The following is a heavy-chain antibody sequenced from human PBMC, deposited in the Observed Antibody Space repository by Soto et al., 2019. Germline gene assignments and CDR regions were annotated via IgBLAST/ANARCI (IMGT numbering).Heavy chain of an antibody. CDR3: AKDLTDIVLVPAAMGYYYYGMDV. CDR2: ISYDGSNK. CDR1: GFTFSSYG. Sequence: QVQLVESGGGVVQPGRSLRLSCAASGFTFSSYGMHWVRQAPGKGLEWVAVISYDGSNKYYADSVKGRFTISRDNSKNTXXLXMXXLRAEDTAVYYCAKDLTDIVLVPAAMGYYYYGMDVWGQGTTVTVSS. D-gene: IGHD2-2*01. J-gene: IGHJ6*02. V-gene: IGHV3-30*18.